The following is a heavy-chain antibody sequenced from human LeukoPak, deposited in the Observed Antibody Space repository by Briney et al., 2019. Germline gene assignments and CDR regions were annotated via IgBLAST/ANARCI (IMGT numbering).Heavy chain of an antibody. J-gene: IGHJ4*02. CDR1: GYTFTSYY. CDR2: INPSGGST. Sequence: ASVKVSCKASGYTFTSYYMHWVQQAPGQGLEWMGIINPSGGSTSYAQKFQGRVTMTRDMSTSTVYMELSSLRSEDTAVYYCASQSPLYCSGGSCYDYWGQGTLVTVSS. V-gene: IGHV1-46*01. D-gene: IGHD2-15*01. CDR3: ASQSPLYCSGGSCYDY.